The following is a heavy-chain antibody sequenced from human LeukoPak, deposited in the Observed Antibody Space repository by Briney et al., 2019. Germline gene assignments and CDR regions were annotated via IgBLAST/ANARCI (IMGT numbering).Heavy chain of an antibody. D-gene: IGHD3-22*01. J-gene: IGHJ6*02. Sequence: PGGSLRLSCAASGFTFSSYGMHWVRQAPGKGLEWVAVISYDGSNKYYADSVKGRFTISRDNSKNTLYLQMNSLRAEDTAVYYCAKEWDIVVVVAACITMIVVVITGAARDYYYYYGMDVWGQGTTVTVSS. CDR2: ISYDGSNK. CDR3: AKEWDIVVVVAACITMIVVVITGAARDYYYYYGMDV. CDR1: GFTFSSYG. V-gene: IGHV3-30*18.